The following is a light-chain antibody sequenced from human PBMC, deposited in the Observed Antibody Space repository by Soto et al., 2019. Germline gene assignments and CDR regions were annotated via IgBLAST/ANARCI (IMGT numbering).Light chain of an antibody. J-gene: IGLJ3*02. Sequence: QSALTQPPSVSGSPGQPITISCTGPHSDVGGYQFVSWHQQHPGKAPKLMIFYVSNRPSGVSNRFSGSKSGNTASLTISGLQAEDEADYYCSSYTSNSTWVFGGGTKLTVL. V-gene: IGLV2-14*03. CDR3: SSYTSNSTWV. CDR2: YVS. CDR1: HSDVGGYQF.